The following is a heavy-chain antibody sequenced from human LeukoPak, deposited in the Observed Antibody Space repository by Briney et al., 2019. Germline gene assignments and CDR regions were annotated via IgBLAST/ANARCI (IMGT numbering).Heavy chain of an antibody. Sequence: GGSLRLSCAASAFTFSSYGLQWVRQAPGKGLEWVAVIWYDGGKTYYADSVKGRFTISKDNPKNTLYLQMNSLRAEDTAVYYCARDRGEMGTDYWGQGTLVTVSS. J-gene: IGHJ4*02. CDR2: IWYDGGKT. CDR3: ARDRGEMGTDY. D-gene: IGHD5-24*01. CDR1: AFTFSSYG. V-gene: IGHV3-33*01.